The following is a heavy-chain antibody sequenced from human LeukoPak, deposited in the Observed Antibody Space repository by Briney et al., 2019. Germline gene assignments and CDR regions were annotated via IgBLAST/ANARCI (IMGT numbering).Heavy chain of an antibody. CDR3: ARVGQLGGIDY. CDR1: GYTFTSYG. Sequence: ASVKVSCKASGYTFTSYGITWVRQAPGQGLEWMGWISAYNGNTNYAQRLQGRVTMTTDTSTSTAYMNLRSLRSDDTAVYYCARVGQLGGIDYWGQGTLVTVSS. D-gene: IGHD6-6*01. CDR2: ISAYNGNT. J-gene: IGHJ4*02. V-gene: IGHV1-18*01.